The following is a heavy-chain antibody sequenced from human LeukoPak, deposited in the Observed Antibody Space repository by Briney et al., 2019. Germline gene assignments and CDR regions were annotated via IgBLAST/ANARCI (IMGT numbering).Heavy chain of an antibody. CDR3: ARHVSSSSWYDDYYYYYGMDV. CDR2: INHSGST. J-gene: IGHJ6*02. CDR1: GGSFSGYY. D-gene: IGHD6-13*01. V-gene: IGHV4-34*01. Sequence: SETLSLTCAVYGGSFSGYYWSWIRQPPGKGLEWIGEINHSGSTNYNPSLKSRVTISVDTSKNQLSLKLSSVTAADTAVYYCARHVSSSSWYDDYYYYYGMDVWGQGTTVTVSS.